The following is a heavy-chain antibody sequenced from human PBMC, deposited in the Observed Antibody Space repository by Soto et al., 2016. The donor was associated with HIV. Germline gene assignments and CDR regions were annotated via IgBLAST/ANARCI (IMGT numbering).Heavy chain of an antibody. CDR2: ISSSSYYT. J-gene: IGHJ4*02. D-gene: IGHD6-19*01. Sequence: VQLVESGGGVVKPGGSLRLSCAASGFTFNDYYMSWIRQAPGKGLQWVSYISSSSYYTNYTDSVKGRFTISRDNAKNSVYLQMNSLRAEDTAVYYXARDKQWLGRGPYYFDYVGPGDXLVHRLL. CDR3: ARDKQWLGRGPYYFDY. CDR1: GFTFNDYY. V-gene: IGHV3-11*05.